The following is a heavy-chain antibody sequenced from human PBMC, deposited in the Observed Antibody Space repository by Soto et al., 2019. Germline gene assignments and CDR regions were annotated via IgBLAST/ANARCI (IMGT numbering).Heavy chain of an antibody. CDR2: IIPIFGTA. CDR3: AREGGSGYADAFDI. J-gene: IGHJ3*02. D-gene: IGHD5-12*01. CDR1: GGTFSSYA. Sequence: SVKVSCKASGGTFSSYAISWVRQAPGQGLEWMGGIIPIFGTANYAQKFQGRVTITADESTSTAYMELSSLRSEDTAVYYCAREGGSGYADAFDIWGQGTMVTVSS. V-gene: IGHV1-69*13.